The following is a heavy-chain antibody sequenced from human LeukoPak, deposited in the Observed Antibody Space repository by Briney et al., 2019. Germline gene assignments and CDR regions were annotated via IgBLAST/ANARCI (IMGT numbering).Heavy chain of an antibody. V-gene: IGHV3-64*01. Sequence: GGSLRLSCAVSGFTFSNYAMLWVRQAPGKGLEYVSAISDNGGSTYYANSVKGRLTISRDNSKNTLYLQMGSLRAEDMAVYYCARVGFYDSSGYSRYFDYWGQGTLVTVSS. CDR3: ARVGFYDSSGYSRYFDY. D-gene: IGHD3-22*01. J-gene: IGHJ4*02. CDR2: ISDNGGST. CDR1: GFTFSNYA.